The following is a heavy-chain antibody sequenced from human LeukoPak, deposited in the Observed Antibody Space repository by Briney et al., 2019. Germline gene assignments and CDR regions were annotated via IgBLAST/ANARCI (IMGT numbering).Heavy chain of an antibody. Sequence: GSVKVSCRASGYTFTSYYINWVRQAPGQGLEWLGWVSTYNGNTNYAQKFQGRVTMATDTSTSTTYLDLRSLKSDDTAVYCCVRAMNDYGDFVDVFDVWGQGTLVTVNS. CDR3: VRAMNDYGDFVDVFDV. CDR2: VSTYNGNT. V-gene: IGHV1-18*01. CDR1: GYTFTSYY. J-gene: IGHJ3*01. D-gene: IGHD4-17*01.